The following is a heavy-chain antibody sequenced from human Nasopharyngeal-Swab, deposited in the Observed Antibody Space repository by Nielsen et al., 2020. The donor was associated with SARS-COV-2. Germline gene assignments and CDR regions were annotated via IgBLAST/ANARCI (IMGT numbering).Heavy chain of an antibody. J-gene: IGHJ4*02. D-gene: IGHD4-23*01. Sequence: GGSLRLSCAASGFSFSTFRMHWVRQVPGEGLVWVSRINTDGRRTNYAESVKGRFTISRDNVKNLLYLQMNNLRPEDTAVYYCARVLGGFGGYWGQGTLATVSS. CDR3: ARVLGGFGGY. CDR1: GFSFSTFR. V-gene: IGHV3-74*01. CDR2: INTDGRRT.